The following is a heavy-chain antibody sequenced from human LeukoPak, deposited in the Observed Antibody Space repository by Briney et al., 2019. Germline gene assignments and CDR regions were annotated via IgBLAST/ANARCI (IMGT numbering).Heavy chain of an antibody. J-gene: IGHJ4*02. CDR3: ARGFDSGYDFGY. CDR2: IWYDGSNK. CDR1: GFTFSTYG. V-gene: IGHV3-33*01. Sequence: PGRSLRLSCAASGFTFSTYGMHWVRQAPGKGLEWVAVIWYDGSNKYYIDSVRGRFTIFRDNSRNTLYLQMNSLRAEDTAVYYCARGFDSGYDFGYWGQGTLVTVSS. D-gene: IGHD5-12*01.